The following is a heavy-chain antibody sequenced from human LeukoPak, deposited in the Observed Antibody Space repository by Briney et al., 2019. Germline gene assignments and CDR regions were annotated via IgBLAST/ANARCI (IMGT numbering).Heavy chain of an antibody. J-gene: IGHJ4*02. D-gene: IGHD1-26*01. CDR3: ARDQVGATRGSFDY. CDR2: INPNSGNT. Sequence: ASVKVSCKASGYIFIGYHIHWVRQAPGQGLEWMGWINPNSGNTNYAQKLQGRVTMTTDTSTSTAYMELRSLRSDDTAVYYCARDQVGATRGSFDYWGQGTLVTVSS. V-gene: IGHV1-18*04. CDR1: GYIFIGYH.